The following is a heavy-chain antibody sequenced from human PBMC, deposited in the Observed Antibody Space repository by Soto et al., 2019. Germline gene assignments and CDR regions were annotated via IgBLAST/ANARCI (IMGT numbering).Heavy chain of an antibody. V-gene: IGHV3-23*01. CDR1: GFTFSNYA. J-gene: IGHJ4*02. Sequence: EVRLLESGGGLVQPGGFLTLSCVPSGFTFSNYAMSWVRQAPGMGLEWVSALSGSGGTTYYADSGKGRFPITRDKSKNTLYLQMNNLRAEDMAVYHCAKGPRGVTSDYGDYWGQGTLVTVAS. CDR2: LSGSGGTT. CDR3: AKGPRGVTSDYGDY. D-gene: IGHD3-10*01.